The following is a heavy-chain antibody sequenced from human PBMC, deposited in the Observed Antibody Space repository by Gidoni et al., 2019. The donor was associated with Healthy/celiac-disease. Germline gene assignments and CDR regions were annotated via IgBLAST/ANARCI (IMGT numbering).Heavy chain of an antibody. V-gene: IGHV1-69*02. J-gene: IGHJ5*02. Sequence: QVQLVQPGAEVKKPGSSVKVSCKAPGATFSSYTISWVRQAPGQGLEWMGRIIPILGIANYAQKFQVRVTITADKSTSTAYMELSSLRSEDTAVYYCARTRIAVAGGLVGPWGQGTLVTVSS. CDR3: ARTRIAVAGGLVGP. D-gene: IGHD6-19*01. CDR1: GATFSSYT. CDR2: IIPILGIA.